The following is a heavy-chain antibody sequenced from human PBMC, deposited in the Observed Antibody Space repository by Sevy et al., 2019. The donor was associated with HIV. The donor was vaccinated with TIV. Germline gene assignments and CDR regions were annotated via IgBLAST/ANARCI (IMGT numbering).Heavy chain of an antibody. CDR3: ARDLPSAVINPFYYYGMDV. J-gene: IGHJ6*02. D-gene: IGHD2-21*01. Sequence: GGSLRLSCAASGLTFSIYAIHWVRQAPGKGLEWVTVISYDGGNIYYADSVKGRFTVSRDNSKDTVYLQMNSLRPEDTAVYYCARDLPSAVINPFYYYGMDVWGQGTTVTVSS. CDR1: GLTFSIYA. CDR2: ISYDGGNI. V-gene: IGHV3-30*04.